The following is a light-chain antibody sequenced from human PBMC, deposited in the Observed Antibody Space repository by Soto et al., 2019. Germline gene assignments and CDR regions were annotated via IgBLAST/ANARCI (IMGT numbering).Light chain of an antibody. CDR2: HAS. V-gene: IGKV1-5*01. CDR1: QAISSW. Sequence: DIQMTQSPSSLSGSVGDRVTITCRASQAISSWLAWYQQKPGKAPKLLISHASNLQSAVPSRFSGTGSGTEFTLTISSLQPDDFATYYRQQYNSYSFGQGTKVDIK. J-gene: IGKJ1*01. CDR3: QQYNSYS.